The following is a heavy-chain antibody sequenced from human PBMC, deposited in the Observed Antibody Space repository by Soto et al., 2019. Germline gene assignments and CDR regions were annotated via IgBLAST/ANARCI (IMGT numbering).Heavy chain of an antibody. CDR2: ISAYNGNT. J-gene: IGHJ4*02. CDR1: GYIFTSYG. CDR3: AREIFWSGYGYFDY. D-gene: IGHD3-3*01. V-gene: IGHV1-18*01. Sequence: ASVKVSCKASGYIFTSYGISWVRQAPGQGLEWMGWISAYNGNTNYAQKLQGRVTMTTDTSTSTAYMELRSLRSDDTAVYYCAREIFWSGYGYFDYWGQGTLVTVSS.